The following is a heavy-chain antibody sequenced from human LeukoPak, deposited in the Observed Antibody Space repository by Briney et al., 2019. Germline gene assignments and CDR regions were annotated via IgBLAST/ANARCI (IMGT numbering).Heavy chain of an antibody. D-gene: IGHD6-13*01. Sequence: HPGGSLRLSCAASGFTFSSYGMHWVRQAPGKGLEWVAFIRYDGSNKYYADSVKGRFTISRDNSKNTLYLQMNSLRAEATAVYYCGKDRPPQPWYFYLWGQGTLVNVSS. CDR2: IRYDGSNK. CDR1: GFTFSSYG. V-gene: IGHV3-30*02. CDR3: GKDRPPQPWYFYL. J-gene: IGHJ4*01.